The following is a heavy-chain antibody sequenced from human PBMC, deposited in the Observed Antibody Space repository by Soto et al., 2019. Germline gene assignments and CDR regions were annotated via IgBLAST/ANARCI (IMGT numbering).Heavy chain of an antibody. V-gene: IGHV5-10-1*01. CDR3: ARQYCRSTSCYIGWFDP. CDR2: IDPSDSYT. D-gene: IGHD2-2*02. CDR1: GYIFTNYW. Sequence: PGESLKISCNGSGYIFTNYWISWVRQMPGKGLEWMGRIDPSDSYTKHSPSFQGHVTISADKSISTAYLQWSSLKASDTAMYYCARQYCRSTSCYIGWFDPWGQGTLVTVSS. J-gene: IGHJ5*02.